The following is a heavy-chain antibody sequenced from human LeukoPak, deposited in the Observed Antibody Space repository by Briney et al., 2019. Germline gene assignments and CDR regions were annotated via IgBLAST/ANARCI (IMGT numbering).Heavy chain of an antibody. CDR3: ATEVLAVADGVHAFDI. Sequence: PGGSLRLSCAASGFTVSSNYMSWVRQAPGKGLEWVSVIYSGGSTYYADSVKGRFTIPRDNSKNTLYLQMNSLRAEDTAVYYCATEVLAVADGVHAFDIWGQGTMVTVSS. CDR2: IYSGGST. J-gene: IGHJ3*02. CDR1: GFTVSSNY. V-gene: IGHV3-53*01. D-gene: IGHD6-19*01.